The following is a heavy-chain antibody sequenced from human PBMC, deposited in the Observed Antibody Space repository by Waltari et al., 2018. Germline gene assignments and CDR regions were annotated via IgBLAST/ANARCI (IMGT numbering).Heavy chain of an antibody. D-gene: IGHD3-22*01. CDR3: ARDPHYYDSSGFTAFDI. CDR2: IIPILGIA. Sequence: QVQLVQSGAEVKKPGSSVKVSCKASGGTFSSYAISWVRQAPGQGLEWMGRIIPILGIANYAQKFQGRVTITADKSTSTAYMELSSLRSEDTAVYYCARDPHYYDSSGFTAFDIWGQGTMVTVSS. V-gene: IGHV1-69*04. CDR1: GGTFSSYA. J-gene: IGHJ3*02.